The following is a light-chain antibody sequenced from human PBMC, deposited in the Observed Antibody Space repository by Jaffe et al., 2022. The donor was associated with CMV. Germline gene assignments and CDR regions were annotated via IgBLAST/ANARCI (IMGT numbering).Light chain of an antibody. CDR3: SSYAGNDNPHLI. V-gene: IGLV2-8*01. J-gene: IGLJ2*01. CDR2: EVT. Sequence: QSALTQPPSASGSPGQSVTISCTGTSSDVGGYNYVSWYQQHPGKAPKFLIYEVTKRPSGVPDRFSGSKSGNTASLTVSGLQAEDEADYYCSSYAGNDNPHLIFGGGTKLTVL. CDR1: SSDVGGYNY.